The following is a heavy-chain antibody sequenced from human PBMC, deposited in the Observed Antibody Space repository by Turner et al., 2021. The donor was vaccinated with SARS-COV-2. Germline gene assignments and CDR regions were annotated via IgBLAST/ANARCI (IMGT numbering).Heavy chain of an antibody. CDR3: AKDPGVSSGPVLEYFQH. CDR2: ISGSGGST. D-gene: IGHD6-19*01. J-gene: IGHJ1*01. V-gene: IGHV3-23*01. CDR1: RFTFSSYA. Sequence: EVKLLESGGGLVQPGGSLRLSCAASRFTFSSYAMSWVRQAPGKGLEWVSAISGSGGSTFYADSVKGRFTISRDNSKNTLYLQMNSLRAEDTAVYYCAKDPGVSSGPVLEYFQHWGQGTLVTVSS.